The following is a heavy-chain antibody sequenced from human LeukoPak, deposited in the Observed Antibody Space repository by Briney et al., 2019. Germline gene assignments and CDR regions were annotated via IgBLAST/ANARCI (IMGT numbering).Heavy chain of an antibody. CDR1: GDSISSYY. J-gene: IGHJ2*01. V-gene: IGHV4-59*04. CDR2: IYYGGST. CDR3: ARPYSSSDWYFDL. D-gene: IGHD6-6*01. Sequence: SETLSLTCTVSGDSISSYYWTWIRQPPGKGLEWIGYIYYGGSTYYNPSLKSRVTISVDTSKNQFSLKLTSVTAADTAVYYCARPYSSSDWYFDLWGRGTLVTVSS.